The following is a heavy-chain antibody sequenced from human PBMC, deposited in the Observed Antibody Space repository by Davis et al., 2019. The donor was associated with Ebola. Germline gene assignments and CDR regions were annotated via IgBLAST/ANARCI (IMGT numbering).Heavy chain of an antibody. Sequence: GESLKTPCTAPGFTFGDYAMSWVRQAPGKGLEWVGFIRSKAYGGTTEYSASVKGRFTISRDDSKSIAYLQMNSLKTEDTAVYYCTRVGDSSGYYYGLDYYYYGMDVWGQGTTVTVSS. CDR3: TRVGDSSGYYYGLDYYYYGMDV. V-gene: IGHV3-49*04. J-gene: IGHJ6*02. CDR2: IRSKAYGGTT. CDR1: GFTFGDYA. D-gene: IGHD3-22*01.